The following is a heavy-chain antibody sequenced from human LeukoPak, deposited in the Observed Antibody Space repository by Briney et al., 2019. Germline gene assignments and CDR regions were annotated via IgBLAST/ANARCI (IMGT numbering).Heavy chain of an antibody. Sequence: ASVNVSCKASGYIFTTYYMHWVRQAPGQGLEWMGIISPSGGSTSYAQKFQGRVTMTRDTSTSTVYMELSSLRSEDTAVYYCARLAKGSSWYDYWGQGTLVTVSS. V-gene: IGHV1-46*01. CDR2: ISPSGGST. CDR3: ARLAKGSSWYDY. J-gene: IGHJ4*02. CDR1: GYIFTTYY. D-gene: IGHD6-13*01.